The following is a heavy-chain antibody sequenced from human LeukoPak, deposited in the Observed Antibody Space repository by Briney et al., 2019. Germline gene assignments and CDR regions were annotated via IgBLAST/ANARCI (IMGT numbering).Heavy chain of an antibody. D-gene: IGHD3-10*01. Sequence: GGSLRLSCAASGFTFSDYYMSWIRQAPGKGLEWVSYISSSSSYTNYADSVKGRFTVSRDNAKNSLYLQMNSLRAEDTAVYYCARDPYYYGSGSYYTFDYWGQGTLVTVSS. J-gene: IGHJ4*02. CDR2: ISSSSSYT. CDR1: GFTFSDYY. V-gene: IGHV3-11*06. CDR3: ARDPYYYGSGSYYTFDY.